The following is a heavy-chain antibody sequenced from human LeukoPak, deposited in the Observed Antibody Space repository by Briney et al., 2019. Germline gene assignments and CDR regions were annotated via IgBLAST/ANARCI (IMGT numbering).Heavy chain of an antibody. CDR3: ARSVRAAAGTGYFQH. J-gene: IGHJ1*01. Sequence: SETLSLTRTVSGYSISSGYYWGWIRQPPGKGLEWIGSIYHSGSTYYNPSLKSRVTISVDTSKNQFSLKLSSVTAADTAVYYCARSVRAAAGTGYFQHWGQGTLVTVSS. V-gene: IGHV4-38-2*02. CDR2: IYHSGST. CDR1: GYSISSGYY. D-gene: IGHD6-13*01.